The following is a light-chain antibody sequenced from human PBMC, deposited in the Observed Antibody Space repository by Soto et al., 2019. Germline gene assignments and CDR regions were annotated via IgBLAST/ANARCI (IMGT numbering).Light chain of an antibody. CDR1: QSVSNNY. J-gene: IGKJ4*01. CDR2: GAS. Sequence: EIVLTQSPGTLSLSPGERATLSCRASQSVSNNYLAWYQQKPGQAPSLLIYGASSRATGISDRFSGSGSGTDFTLTISRLEPEDFAFYYCQQRNSWPLTFGGGTKVEIK. V-gene: IGKV3D-20*02. CDR3: QQRNSWPLT.